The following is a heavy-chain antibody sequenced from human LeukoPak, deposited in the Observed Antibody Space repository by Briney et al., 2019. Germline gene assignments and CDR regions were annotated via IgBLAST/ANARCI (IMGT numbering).Heavy chain of an antibody. CDR2: INPSGGST. J-gene: IGHJ6*04. V-gene: IGHV1-46*01. D-gene: IGHD3-10*01. CDR3: ARDGTSYYYGSGSPHYYGMDV. Sequence: GASVKVSCKASGYTFTSYYMLWVRQAPGQGLEWMGIINPSGGSTSYAQKFQGRVTMTRDTSTSTVYMELSSLRSEDTAVYYCARDGTSYYYGSGSPHYYGMDVWGKGTTVTVSS. CDR1: GYTFTSYY.